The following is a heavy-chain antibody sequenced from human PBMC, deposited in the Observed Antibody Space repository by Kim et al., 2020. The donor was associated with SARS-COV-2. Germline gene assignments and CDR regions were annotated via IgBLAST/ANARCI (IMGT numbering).Heavy chain of an antibody. D-gene: IGHD6-13*01. CDR2: INSDGSST. V-gene: IGHV3-74*01. CDR3: ARNVIAAAADAENYYYYYNLMDV. J-gene: IGHJ6*03. CDR1: GFTFSSYW. Sequence: GGSLRLSCAASGFTFSSYWMHWVRQAPGKGLVWVSRINSDGSSTSYADSVKGRFTISRDNAKNTLYLQMNSLRAEDTAVYYCARNVIAAAADAENYYYYYNLMDVGGKGTTVTVPS.